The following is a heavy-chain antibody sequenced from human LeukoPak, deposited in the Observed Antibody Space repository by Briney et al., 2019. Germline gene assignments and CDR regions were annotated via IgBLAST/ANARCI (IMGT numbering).Heavy chain of an antibody. CDR3: ARDASSRGPFSWFHL. D-gene: IGHD3/OR15-3a*01. CDR1: GFTFTHYG. Sequence: PGGSLRLSCAASGFTFTHYGMNWVRQSPGKGLEWVAGVWHDASKEYYADSVKGRFTSSRDNSKNTLYLQMDSLRAEDTAVYFCARDASSRGPFSWFHLWGQGTL. V-gene: IGHV3-33*01. J-gene: IGHJ5*02. CDR2: VWHDASKE.